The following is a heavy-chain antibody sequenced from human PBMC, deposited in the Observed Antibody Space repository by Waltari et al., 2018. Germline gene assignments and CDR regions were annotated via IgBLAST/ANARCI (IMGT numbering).Heavy chain of an antibody. CDR3: ARGPPTIFGVVIGGWFDP. V-gene: IGHV4-34*01. J-gene: IGHJ5*02. CDR1: GGTFRAYN. CDR2: TNHSGST. Sequence: VQLQQWGAGLLKPSETLSLTCAVYGGTFRAYNWSWIRQPPGKGLEWIGETNHSGSTKYNPSLKSRVTISVDTSENQLSLKLSSVTAADTAMYYCARGPPTIFGVVIGGWFDPWGQGTLVTVSS. D-gene: IGHD3-3*01.